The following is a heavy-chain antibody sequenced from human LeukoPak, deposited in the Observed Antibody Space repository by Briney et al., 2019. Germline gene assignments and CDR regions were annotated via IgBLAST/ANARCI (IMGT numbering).Heavy chain of an antibody. V-gene: IGHV4-39*01. CDR2: FSYRENT. D-gene: IGHD2-21*01. CDR1: GDSVSSSNYY. CDR3: ARARALGIKNAFDI. Sequence: SETLSLTCTVSGDSVSSSNYYWDWIRQPPGKGLEWVGTFSYRENTYYASSLKSRVTMSVDTSKNQFSLKLSSVTAADTAVYYCARARALGIKNAFDIWGQGTMVTVSS. J-gene: IGHJ3*02.